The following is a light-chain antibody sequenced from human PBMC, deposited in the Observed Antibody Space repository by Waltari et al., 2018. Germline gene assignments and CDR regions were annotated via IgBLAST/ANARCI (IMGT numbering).Light chain of an antibody. V-gene: IGLV2-8*01. CDR2: EVS. Sequence: QSALTQPPSASGSPGQSVTISCTGTSSDVGGYNYVSWYQQYPGKAPKLIVYEVSKWPSGVPDRFSGSKSGTTASLTVSGLQAEDEADYYCSSFAGSNTVKFGGGTKLTVL. CDR1: SSDVGGYNY. CDR3: SSFAGSNTVK. J-gene: IGLJ2*01.